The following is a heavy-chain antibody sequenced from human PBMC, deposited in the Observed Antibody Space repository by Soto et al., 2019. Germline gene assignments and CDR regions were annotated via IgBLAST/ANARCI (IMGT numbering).Heavy chain of an antibody. CDR2: IKQDGSEK. J-gene: IGHJ3*02. CDR3: ARVTDWTNGVFPCLDAFDI. CDR1: GFTFSSYW. V-gene: IGHV3-7*01. D-gene: IGHD2-8*01. Sequence: GGSLRLSCAASGFTFSSYWMSWVRQAPGKGLEWVANIKQDGSEKYYVDSVKGRFTISRDNAKNSLYLQMNSLRAEDTAVYYCARVTDWTNGVFPCLDAFDIWGQGTMVTVSS.